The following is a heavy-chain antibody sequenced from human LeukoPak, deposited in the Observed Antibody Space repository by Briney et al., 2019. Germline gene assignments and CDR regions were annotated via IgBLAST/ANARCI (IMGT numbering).Heavy chain of an antibody. J-gene: IGHJ6*02. Sequence: GGSLRLSCAASGFTFSSSAMSWVRQAPGKGLEWVASINHNGNVNYYVDSVKGRFTISGDNAKNSLYLQMSNLRAEDTAVYFCARGGGLDVWGQGATVTVSS. D-gene: IGHD3-16*01. CDR2: INHNGNVN. CDR1: GFTFSSSA. V-gene: IGHV3-7*03. CDR3: ARGGGLDV.